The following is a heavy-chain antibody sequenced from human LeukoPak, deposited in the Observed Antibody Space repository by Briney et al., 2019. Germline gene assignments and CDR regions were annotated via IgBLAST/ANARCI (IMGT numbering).Heavy chain of an antibody. J-gene: IGHJ4*02. Sequence: GRSLRLSCAASGFTFSSYTMHWVRQAPGKGLEWVSSISSSSSYIYYADSVKGRFTISRDNAKNSLYLQMNSLRAEDTAVYYCARQYYGSGSYSEYWGQGTLVTVSS. CDR3: ARQYYGSGSYSEY. V-gene: IGHV3-21*01. CDR2: ISSSSSYI. D-gene: IGHD3-10*01. CDR1: GFTFSSYT.